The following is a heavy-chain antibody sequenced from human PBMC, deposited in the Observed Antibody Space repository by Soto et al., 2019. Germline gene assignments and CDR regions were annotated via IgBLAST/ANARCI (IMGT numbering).Heavy chain of an antibody. J-gene: IGHJ4*01. D-gene: IGHD6-19*01. CDR1: GYTFTSYG. Sequence: ASVKVSCKASGYTFTSYGISLVRQAPGQGLEWMGWISAYNGNTNYAQNLQGRVTMTTDTSTSTAYMELRSLRSDDTAVYYCARDRLVPDYFAYWVQGTLVTVSS. CDR3: ARDRLVPDYFAY. CDR2: ISAYNGNT. V-gene: IGHV1-18*01.